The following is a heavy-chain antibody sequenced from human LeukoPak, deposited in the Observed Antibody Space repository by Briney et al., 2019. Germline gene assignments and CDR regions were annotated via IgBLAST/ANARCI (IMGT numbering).Heavy chain of an antibody. D-gene: IGHD6-19*01. CDR2: ISGSGGST. V-gene: IGHV3-23*01. J-gene: IGHJ4*02. CDR3: ATSNSGWLSFDY. Sequence: GGSLRLSCAASGFTFSSYSMNWVRQAPGKGLEWVSAISGSGGSTYYADSVKGRFTISRDNSKNTLYLQMNSLRAEDTAVYYCATSNSGWLSFDYWGQGTLVTVSS. CDR1: GFTFSSYS.